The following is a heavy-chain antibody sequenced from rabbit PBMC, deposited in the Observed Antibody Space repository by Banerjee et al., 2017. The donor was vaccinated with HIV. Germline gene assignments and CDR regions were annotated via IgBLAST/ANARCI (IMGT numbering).Heavy chain of an antibody. J-gene: IGHJ4*01. CDR3: ARSYASGWDWGAYNL. CDR2: IYGGGSGTT. D-gene: IGHD4-1*01. V-gene: IGHV1S40*01. CDR1: GFDFSGSYY. Sequence: QSLEESGGDLVKPGASLTLTCTASGFDFSGSYYMCWVRQAPGKGLEWVACIYGGGSGTTYYASWAKGRFTISKTSSTTVTLQMTSLTAADTATYFCARSYASGWDWGAYNLWGPGTLVTVS.